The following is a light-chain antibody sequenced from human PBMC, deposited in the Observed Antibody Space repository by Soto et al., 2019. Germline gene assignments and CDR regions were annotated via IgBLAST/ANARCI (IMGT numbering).Light chain of an antibody. CDR2: GAS. CDR1: QSVSSN. Sequence: EIVMTQSPATLSVYPGERATLYCRASQSVSSNLAWYQQKPGQAPRLLIYGASTRATGIPARFSGSGSGTEFTLTISSLQSEDFAVYYCQQYNNGPPTFGQGTRLEIK. CDR3: QQYNNGPPT. J-gene: IGKJ5*01. V-gene: IGKV3-15*01.